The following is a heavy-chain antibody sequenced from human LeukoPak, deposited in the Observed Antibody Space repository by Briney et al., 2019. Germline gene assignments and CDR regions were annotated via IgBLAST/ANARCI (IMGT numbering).Heavy chain of an antibody. Sequence: GGSLRLSCAASGFTISSYWMHWVRQAPGKGLVWVSRIKSDGSSISYADSVKGRFTISRDNAKNTLYLQMNSLRVEDTAVYYCARDSAMTMGNCLDPWGQGTLVTVSS. V-gene: IGHV3-74*01. D-gene: IGHD1-26*01. CDR1: GFTISSYW. CDR2: IKSDGSSI. CDR3: ARDSAMTMGNCLDP. J-gene: IGHJ5*02.